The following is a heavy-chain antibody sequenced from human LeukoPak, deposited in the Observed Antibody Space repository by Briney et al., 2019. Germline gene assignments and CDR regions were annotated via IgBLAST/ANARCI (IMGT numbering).Heavy chain of an antibody. D-gene: IGHD2-2*01. CDR2: INHSGST. J-gene: IGHJ4*02. CDR1: GGSFSGYY. Sequence: SETLSLTCAVYGGSFSGYYWSWIRQPPGKGLEWIGEINHSGSTNYNPSLKSRVTISVDTSKNQFSLKLSSVTAADTAVYYCARDCSSTSCYSNYWGQGTLVTVSS. V-gene: IGHV4-34*01. CDR3: ARDCSSTSCYSNY.